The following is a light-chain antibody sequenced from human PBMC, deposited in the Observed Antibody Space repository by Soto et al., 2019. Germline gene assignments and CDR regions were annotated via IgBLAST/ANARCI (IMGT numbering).Light chain of an antibody. CDR1: TSDVGSYSL. Sequence: QSVLTQPASVSGSPGQSITISCTGATSDVGSYSLVSWYQQHPGKVPKLLIYEVTKRPSGVSNRFSGSKSGNTASLTISGLQAEDEADYYCCSFAGSGSPYVFGTGTKVTAL. V-gene: IGLV2-23*02. CDR3: CSFAGSGSPYV. CDR2: EVT. J-gene: IGLJ1*01.